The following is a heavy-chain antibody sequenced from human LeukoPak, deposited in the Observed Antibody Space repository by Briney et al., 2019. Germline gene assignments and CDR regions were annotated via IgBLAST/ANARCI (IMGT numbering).Heavy chain of an antibody. CDR2: ISYDGSNK. D-gene: IGHD5-12*01. Sequence: PGGSLRLSCAASGFTFSSYAMHWVRQAPGKGLEWVAVISYDGSNKFYVDSVKGRFTMSRDNSKNTLYLQMNSLRAEDTAVYYCARGALPHTGGYEDYWGQGTLVTVSS. J-gene: IGHJ4*02. V-gene: IGHV3-30*04. CDR3: ARGALPHTGGYEDY. CDR1: GFTFSSYA.